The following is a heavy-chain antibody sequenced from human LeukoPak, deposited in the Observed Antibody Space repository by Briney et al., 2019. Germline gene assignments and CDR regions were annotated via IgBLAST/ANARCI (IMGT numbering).Heavy chain of an antibody. J-gene: IGHJ3*02. CDR1: GYTFTSYY. V-gene: IGHV1-46*01. D-gene: IGHD1-26*01. CDR2: INPSGGST. CDR3: ARDDDGRDAFDI. Sequence: GASVKVSCKASGYTFTSYYMHWVRQAPGQGLEWMGIINPSGGSTSYAQKFQGRVTITRDMSTSTVYMELSSLRSEDTAVYYCARDDDGRDAFDIWGQGTMVTVSS.